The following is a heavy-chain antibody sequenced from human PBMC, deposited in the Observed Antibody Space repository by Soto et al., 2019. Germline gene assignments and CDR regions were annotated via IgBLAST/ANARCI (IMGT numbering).Heavy chain of an antibody. CDR2: IYSGGST. J-gene: IGHJ6*02. CDR1: GFTVSSNY. D-gene: IGHD6-13*01. CDR3: ARDTTIAASGGYYYYYYGMDV. Sequence: EVQLVESGGGVVQPGGSLRLSCAASGFTVSSNYMSWVRQAPGKGLEWVSVIYSGGSTYYADSVKGRFTISRDNSKNTTYLQMNSLRAEDTAVYYCARDTTIAASGGYYYYYYGMDVWGQGTTVTVSS. V-gene: IGHV3-66*01.